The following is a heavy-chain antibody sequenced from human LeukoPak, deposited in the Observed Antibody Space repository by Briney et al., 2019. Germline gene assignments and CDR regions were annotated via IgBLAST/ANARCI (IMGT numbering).Heavy chain of an antibody. CDR2: IRNKANTYAT. CDR1: GFTFSGST. CDR3: AKDHANTPVVTN. V-gene: IGHV3-73*01. D-gene: IGHD2-21*02. Sequence: GGSLRLSCAASGFTFSGSTMNWVRQASGKGLEWVGRIRNKANTYATAYAASVKGRFTVSRDESKNTASLQMNSLRVDDTAIYYCAKDHANTPVVTNWGQGILVSVSS. J-gene: IGHJ4*02.